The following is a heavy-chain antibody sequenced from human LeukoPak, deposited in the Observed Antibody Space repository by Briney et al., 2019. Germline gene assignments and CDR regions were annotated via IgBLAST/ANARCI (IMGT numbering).Heavy chain of an antibody. V-gene: IGHV4-34*01. CDR3: ARSSWYLTIDY. CDR2: INHSGST. D-gene: IGHD6-13*01. CDR1: GGSFSGYY. Sequence: PSETLSLTCAVYGGSFSGYYWSWIRQPPGKGLEWIGEINHSGSTNYNPSLKSRVTISVDTSKNQFSLKLSSVTAADTAVYYCARSSWYLTIDYWGQGTLVTVSS. J-gene: IGHJ4*02.